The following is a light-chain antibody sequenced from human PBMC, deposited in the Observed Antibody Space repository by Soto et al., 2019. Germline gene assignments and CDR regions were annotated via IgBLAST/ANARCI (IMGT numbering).Light chain of an antibody. J-gene: IGKJ3*01. CDR1: QGISNW. CDR3: QQGNSFPFP. V-gene: IGKV1D-12*01. Sequence: SQMPKNTSSVSASVGDRVSITCRASQGISNWLAWYQQKPGRAPKLLIYAASSLQSGVSSRFSGSGSGTDFTLTISSLQPEDFATYYCQQGNSFPFPSGPGTKVAI. CDR2: AAS.